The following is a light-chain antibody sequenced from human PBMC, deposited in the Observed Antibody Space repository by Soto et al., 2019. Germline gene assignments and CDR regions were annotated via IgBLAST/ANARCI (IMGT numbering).Light chain of an antibody. CDR1: LSNIEYNF. J-gene: IGLJ2*01. Sequence: QSVLTQPASVSAAPGQQVTISCSGSLSNIEYNFVSWYQQFPGKAPKLLIYDDNQRPSGVPARFSASESGTSATLGVTGLQPGDEATYYCGTWDSSLNAGVFGGGTQLTVL. CDR3: GTWDSSLNAGV. CDR2: DDN. V-gene: IGLV1-51*01.